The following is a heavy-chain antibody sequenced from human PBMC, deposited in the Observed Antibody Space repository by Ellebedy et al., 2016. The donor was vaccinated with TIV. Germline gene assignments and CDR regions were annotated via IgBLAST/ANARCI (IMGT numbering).Heavy chain of an antibody. V-gene: IGHV3-15*01. CDR1: GFTFNNDW. CDR2: IKSKADGVTT. Sequence: GESLKISCAASGFTFNNDWMSWVRQAPGKGLEWVGRIKSKADGVTTDYAAPVKGRFTTSRDDSKNTLYLQMNSLKTEDTAVYYSTTGALPSSRGMDVWGQGTTVTVSS. D-gene: IGHD4/OR15-4a*01. CDR3: TTGALPSSRGMDV. J-gene: IGHJ6*02.